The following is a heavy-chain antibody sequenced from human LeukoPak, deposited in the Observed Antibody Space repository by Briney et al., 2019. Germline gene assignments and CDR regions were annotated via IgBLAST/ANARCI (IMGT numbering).Heavy chain of an antibody. CDR1: GFTFSSYA. CDR3: VKTLRGRYSSGWYIYFQH. V-gene: IGHV3-64D*09. Sequence: PGRSLRLSCAASGFTFSSYAMHWVSQAPGKGLEYVSAISSNGGSTYYADSVKGRFTISRDNSKNTLYLQMSSLRAEDTAVYYCVKTLRGRYSSGWYIYFQHWGQGTLVTVSS. J-gene: IGHJ1*01. CDR2: ISSNGGST. D-gene: IGHD6-19*01.